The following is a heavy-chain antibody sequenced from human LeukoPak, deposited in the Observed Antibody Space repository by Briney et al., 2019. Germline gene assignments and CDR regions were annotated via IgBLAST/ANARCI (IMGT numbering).Heavy chain of an antibody. J-gene: IGHJ4*02. CDR1: GFTFSSYS. CDR3: ARDDYYGSGSYYFDY. Sequence: GGSLRLSCAASGFTFSSYSMNWVRQAPGKGLEWVSSISSSSSYIYYADLVKGRFTISRDNAKNSLYLQMNSLRAEDTAVYYCARDDYYGSGSYYFDYWGQGTLVTVSS. D-gene: IGHD3-10*01. CDR2: ISSSSSYI. V-gene: IGHV3-21*01.